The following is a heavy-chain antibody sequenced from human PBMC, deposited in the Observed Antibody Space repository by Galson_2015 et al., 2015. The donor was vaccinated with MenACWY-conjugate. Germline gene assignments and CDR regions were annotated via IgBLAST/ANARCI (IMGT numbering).Heavy chain of an antibody. J-gene: IGHJ4*02. CDR1: GFIFSSYA. V-gene: IGHV3-33*01. D-gene: IGHD1-26*01. Sequence: SLRLSCAASGFIFSSYAMHWVRQPPGKGLEWVAVIWYDGSETYYADSVKGRFTISRDNSKNTAYLHMSSLRAEDTAMYYCFALNSGINYWGQGTLVTVSS. CDR3: FALNSGINY. CDR2: IWYDGSET.